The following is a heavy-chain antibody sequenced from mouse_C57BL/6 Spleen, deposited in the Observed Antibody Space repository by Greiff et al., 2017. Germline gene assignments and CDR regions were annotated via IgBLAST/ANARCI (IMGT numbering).Heavy chain of an antibody. Sequence: QVQLKESGPGLVQPSQSLSITCTVSGFSLTSYGVNWVRQSPGKGLEWLGVIWRGGSTDYNAAFISRLSISKDNSKGQIFFKMNSLQADDTAVYYCARNNDYRRYFDYWGQGTTLTVSS. J-gene: IGHJ2*01. CDR1: GFSLTSYG. CDR2: IWRGGST. D-gene: IGHD2-12*01. CDR3: ARNNDYRRYFDY. V-gene: IGHV2-2*01.